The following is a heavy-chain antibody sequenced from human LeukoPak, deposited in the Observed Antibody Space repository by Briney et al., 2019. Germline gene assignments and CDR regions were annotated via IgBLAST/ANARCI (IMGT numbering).Heavy chain of an antibody. D-gene: IGHD6-13*01. Sequence: SETLSLTCTVSGASINKDYWAWIRQPAGKGLEWIGRIHPSGITHQNPSLRGRVTISVDTSKNQFSLKLSSVTAADTAVYYCARASSWFLDAFDIWGQGTMVTVSS. V-gene: IGHV4-4*07. CDR3: ARASSWFLDAFDI. CDR2: IHPSGIT. CDR1: GASINKDY. J-gene: IGHJ3*02.